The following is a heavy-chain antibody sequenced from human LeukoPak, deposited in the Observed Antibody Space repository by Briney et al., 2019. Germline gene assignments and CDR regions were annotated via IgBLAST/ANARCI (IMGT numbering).Heavy chain of an antibody. CDR2: ISGSGGIT. J-gene: IGHJ4*02. CDR1: GFTFSSYA. D-gene: IGHD3-22*01. Sequence: GGSLRLSCAASGFTFSSYAMSWVRQAPGKGLEWVSAISGSGGITYYADSVKGRFTISRDNSKNTLYLQMNSLRAEDTAVYYCAKSKGIDTMIVVVTDYWGQGTLVTVSS. CDR3: AKSKGIDTMIVVVTDY. V-gene: IGHV3-23*01.